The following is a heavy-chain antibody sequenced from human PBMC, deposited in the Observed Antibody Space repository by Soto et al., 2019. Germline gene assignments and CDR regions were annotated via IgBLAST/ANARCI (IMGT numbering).Heavy chain of an antibody. Sequence: GASVKVSCKASGYTFTSYGISWVRQAPGQGLEWMGWISAYNGNTNYAQKLQGRGTMTTDTSTSTAYMELRSLRSDDTAVYYCARLPNLRFLEWLWETRPGGFDAWGQGTLDTVSS. CDR1: GYTFTSYG. CDR3: ARLPNLRFLEWLWETRPGGFDA. J-gene: IGHJ5*02. V-gene: IGHV1-18*01. CDR2: ISAYNGNT. D-gene: IGHD3-3*01.